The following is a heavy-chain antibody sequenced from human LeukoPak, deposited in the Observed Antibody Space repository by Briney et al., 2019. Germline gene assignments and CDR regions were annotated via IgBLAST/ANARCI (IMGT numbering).Heavy chain of an antibody. Sequence: IPSETLSLTCTVSGGSISSYYWSWIRQPAGKGLEWIGRIYTSGSTNYNPSLKSRVTMSVDTSKNQFSLKLSSVTAADTAVYYCARAPLAARPMYYFDYWGQGTLVTVSS. J-gene: IGHJ4*02. V-gene: IGHV4-4*07. CDR1: GGSISSYY. D-gene: IGHD6-6*01. CDR3: ARAPLAARPMYYFDY. CDR2: IYTSGST.